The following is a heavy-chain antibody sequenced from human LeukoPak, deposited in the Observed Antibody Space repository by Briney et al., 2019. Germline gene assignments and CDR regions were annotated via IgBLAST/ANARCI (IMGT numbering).Heavy chain of an antibody. CDR2: INPNSGGT. Sequence: ASVKVSCKASGYTFIGYYIHWVGQAPGQGLEGVGWINPNSGGTNYAQKFQGGVTMTRETSISTAYMELSSLRSDDTAMYYCARKSVVLSARGDAAFDIWGPGTMVTVSS. J-gene: IGHJ3*02. CDR3: ARKSVVLSARGDAAFDI. D-gene: IGHD4-23*01. CDR1: GYTFIGYY. V-gene: IGHV1-2*02.